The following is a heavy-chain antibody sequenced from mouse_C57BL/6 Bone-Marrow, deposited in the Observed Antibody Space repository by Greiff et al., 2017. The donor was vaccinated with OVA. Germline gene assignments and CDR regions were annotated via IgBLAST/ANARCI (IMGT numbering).Heavy chain of an antibody. CDR3: ASPGTLLPY. D-gene: IGHD4-1*01. Sequence: VKLVESGPELVKPGALVKLSCKASGYTFTSYDINWVKQRPGPGLEWIGWIYPRDGRTKYNEKFKGKATVTVDTSSSTAYMELHSLTSEDSAVYFCASPGTLLPYWGQGTLVTVSA. J-gene: IGHJ3*01. V-gene: IGHV1-85*01. CDR2: IYPRDGRT. CDR1: GYTFTSYD.